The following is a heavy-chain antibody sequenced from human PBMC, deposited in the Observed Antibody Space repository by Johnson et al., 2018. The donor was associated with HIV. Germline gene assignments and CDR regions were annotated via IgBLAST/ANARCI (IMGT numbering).Heavy chain of an antibody. CDR1: RFTVSGNY. D-gene: IGHD2-2*01. Sequence: VQLVESGGGLVQPGGSLRLSCAASRFTVSGNYMTWVRQAPGKGLEWVSVVYSACHTYYADSVQGRFTIARDNSKNSLFLQMNRLRVEVTAVYYCARSGGYANAFDSWGQGAMVTVCS. J-gene: IGHJ3*02. V-gene: IGHV3-66*01. CDR2: VYSACHT. CDR3: ARSGGYANAFDS.